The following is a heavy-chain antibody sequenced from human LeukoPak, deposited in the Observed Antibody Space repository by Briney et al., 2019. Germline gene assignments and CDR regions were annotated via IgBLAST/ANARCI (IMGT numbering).Heavy chain of an antibody. Sequence: GGSLRLSCAASGFTFSSYAMHWVRQAPGKGLEWVAVISYDGSNKYYADSVKGRFTNSRDNSKNTLYLQMNSLRAEDTAVYYCARAGIAAAGSPFDYWGQGTLVTVSS. V-gene: IGHV3-30*04. J-gene: IGHJ4*02. D-gene: IGHD6-13*01. CDR2: ISYDGSNK. CDR1: GFTFSSYA. CDR3: ARAGIAAAGSPFDY.